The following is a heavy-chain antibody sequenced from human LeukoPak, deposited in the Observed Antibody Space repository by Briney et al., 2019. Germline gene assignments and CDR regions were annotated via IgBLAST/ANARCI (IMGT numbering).Heavy chain of an antibody. Sequence: SETLSLTCTVSGGSISSGSYYWSWIRQPAGKGLEWIGRIYTSGSTNYNPSLKSRVTISVDTSKNQFSLKLSSVTAADTAVYYCARDSGGTTIDDAFDIWGQGTMVTVSS. CDR1: GGSISSGSYY. D-gene: IGHD1-26*01. CDR2: IYTSGST. V-gene: IGHV4-61*02. CDR3: ARDSGGTTIDDAFDI. J-gene: IGHJ3*02.